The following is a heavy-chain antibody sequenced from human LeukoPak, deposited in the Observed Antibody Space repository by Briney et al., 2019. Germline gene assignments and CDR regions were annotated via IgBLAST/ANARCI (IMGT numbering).Heavy chain of an antibody. CDR1: GGTFSSYA. Sequence: SVKVSCKASGGTFSSYAISWVRQAPGQGLEWMGRIIPIFGTANYAQKFQGRVTITADESTSTAYMELSSLRSEDTAVYYCARDYVRYYDFWSPKLNYYYYMDVWGKGTTVTVSS. D-gene: IGHD3-3*01. CDR3: ARDYVRYYDFWSPKLNYYYYMDV. J-gene: IGHJ6*03. CDR2: IIPIFGTA. V-gene: IGHV1-69*13.